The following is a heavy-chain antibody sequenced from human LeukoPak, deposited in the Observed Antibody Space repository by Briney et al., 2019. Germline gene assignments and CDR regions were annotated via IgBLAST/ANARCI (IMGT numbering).Heavy chain of an antibody. Sequence: SQTLSLTCTVSGGSISSGGYYWSWIRQHPGKGLEWIGSIYYSGSTYYNPSLKSRVTISVDTSKNQFSLKLSSVTAADTAVYYCARLYSSSWYGTLRLTHWDAFDIWGQGTMVTVSS. D-gene: IGHD6-13*01. CDR3: ARLYSSSWYGTLRLTHWDAFDI. J-gene: IGHJ3*02. V-gene: IGHV4-30-2*03. CDR2: IYYSGST. CDR1: GGSISSGGYY.